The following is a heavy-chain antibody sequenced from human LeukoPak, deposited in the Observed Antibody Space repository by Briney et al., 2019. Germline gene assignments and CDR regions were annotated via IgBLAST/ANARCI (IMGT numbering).Heavy chain of an antibody. J-gene: IGHJ3*02. V-gene: IGHV4-38-2*02. CDR3: ARDHEDIVATIWGEGLNI. CDR1: GYSISSGYY. CDR2: IYHSGST. Sequence: SETLSLTCTVSGYSISSGYYWGWVRQPPGEGLEWIGSIYHSGSTYYNPSLKSRVTMSVDTSKNQFSLNLSSVTAADTAVYYCARDHEDIVATIWGEGLNIWGQGTVVTVSS. D-gene: IGHD5-12*01.